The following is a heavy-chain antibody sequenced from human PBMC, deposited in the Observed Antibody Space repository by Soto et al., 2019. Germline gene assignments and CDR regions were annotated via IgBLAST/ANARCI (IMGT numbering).Heavy chain of an antibody. Sequence: GSLRLSCASSGFTFSSYSMSWVRRAPGKGLEWVSAISGSGGSTYYADPVKGRFTISRDNSKNTLYLQMNSLRAEDTAVYYCAKIPSNYYGSGSPFDPWGQGTLVTVSS. V-gene: IGHV3-23*01. CDR3: AKIPSNYYGSGSPFDP. CDR2: ISGSGGST. D-gene: IGHD3-10*01. CDR1: GFTFSSYS. J-gene: IGHJ5*02.